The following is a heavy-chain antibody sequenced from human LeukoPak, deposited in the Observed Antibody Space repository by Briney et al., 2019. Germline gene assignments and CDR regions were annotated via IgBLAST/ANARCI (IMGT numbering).Heavy chain of an antibody. Sequence: PGGSLRLSCAASEFIFSSYGMSWVRQAPGKGLEWVSAISASDGGTYYADSVKGRFTISRDNSRNTLYLQMNSLRAEDTAIYYCAKEVTPGALLYGPFDYWGQGTLVTVSS. D-gene: IGHD4-23*01. J-gene: IGHJ4*02. CDR2: ISASDGGT. V-gene: IGHV3-23*01. CDR3: AKEVTPGALLYGPFDY. CDR1: EFIFSSYG.